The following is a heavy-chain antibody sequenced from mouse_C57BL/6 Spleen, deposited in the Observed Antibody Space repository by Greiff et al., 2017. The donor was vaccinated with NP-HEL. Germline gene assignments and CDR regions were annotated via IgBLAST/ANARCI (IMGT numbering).Heavy chain of an antibody. J-gene: IGHJ4*01. CDR3: ARVFGAMDY. CDR2: INYDGSST. CDR1: GFTFSDYY. Sequence: EVQLVESEGGLVQPGSSMKLSCTASGFTFSDYYMAWVRQVPEKGLEWVANINYDGSSTYYLDSLKSRFIISRDNAKNILYLQMSSLKSEDTATYYCARVFGAMDYWGQGTSVTVSS. V-gene: IGHV5-16*01.